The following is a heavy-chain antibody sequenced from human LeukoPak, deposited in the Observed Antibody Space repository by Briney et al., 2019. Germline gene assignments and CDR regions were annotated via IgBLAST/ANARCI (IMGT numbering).Heavy chain of an antibody. CDR1: GFPFSTYS. J-gene: IGHJ4*02. V-gene: IGHV3-48*01. D-gene: IGHD1-26*01. Sequence: GGSLRLSCVTSGFPFSTYSMNWVRQAPGKGLEWLSYITSTSDTIYYADSVKGRFTISRDNAKNSLYLQMNSLRAEDTAVYYCASFPWDLRPTWGQGTLVSVAS. CDR2: ITSTSDTI. CDR3: ASFPWDLRPT.